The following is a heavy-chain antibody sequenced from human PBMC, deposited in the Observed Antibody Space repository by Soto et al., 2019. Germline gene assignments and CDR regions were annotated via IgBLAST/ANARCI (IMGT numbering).Heavy chain of an antibody. CDR3: ARDSYGSNWFDP. J-gene: IGHJ5*02. D-gene: IGHD5-18*01. CDR2: IYHSGST. Sequence: QLQLQESGSGLVKPSQTLSLTCAVSGGSISSGGYSWSWIRQPPGKGLEWIGYIYHSGSTYYNPSLKSRGTISVDRSKNQFSLKMSSVTAADTAVYYCARDSYGSNWFDPWGQGTLVTVSS. V-gene: IGHV4-30-2*01. CDR1: GGSISSGGYS.